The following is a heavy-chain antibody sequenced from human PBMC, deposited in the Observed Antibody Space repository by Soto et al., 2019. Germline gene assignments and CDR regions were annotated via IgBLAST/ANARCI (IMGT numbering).Heavy chain of an antibody. CDR2: INPNSGAT. Sequence: QVQLVQSGAEVKKPGASVKVSCKASGYTFTAYDLHWVRQDPGQGLEWMGWINPNSGATDYAQKFQGRVTMTRDTSITTAYMELSRLTSDDTAVFYCARSSGRFSDFDYWGQGTLLTVSS. D-gene: IGHD1-26*01. J-gene: IGHJ4*02. CDR3: ARSSGRFSDFDY. V-gene: IGHV1-2*02. CDR1: GYTFTAYD.